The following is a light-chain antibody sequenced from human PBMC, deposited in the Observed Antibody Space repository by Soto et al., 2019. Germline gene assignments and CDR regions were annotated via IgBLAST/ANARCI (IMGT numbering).Light chain of an antibody. CDR3: QQYGSSSFT. Sequence: EIVLTQSPATLSLSPGEGATLSCRASHSVASTYLAWYQQKPGLAPMLIIYGAHNRASGTPDRFRGGGSGTDFTLTISRLEPEDCALYYCQQYGSSSFTFGQGTKLEIK. CDR1: HSVASTY. V-gene: IGKV3-20*01. J-gene: IGKJ2*01. CDR2: GAH.